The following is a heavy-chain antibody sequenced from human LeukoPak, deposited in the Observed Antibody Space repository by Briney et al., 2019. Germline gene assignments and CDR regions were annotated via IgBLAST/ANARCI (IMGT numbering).Heavy chain of an antibody. V-gene: IGHV4-31*03. CDR2: IYYSGST. Sequence: SQTLSLTCTASGGSISSGGYYWSWIRQHPGKGLEWIGYIYYSGSTYYNPSLKSRVTISVDTSKNQFSLKLSSVTAADTAVYYCARGTLDSSGYPNYYFDYWGQGTLVTVSS. CDR1: GGSISSGGYY. D-gene: IGHD3-22*01. J-gene: IGHJ4*02. CDR3: ARGTLDSSGYPNYYFDY.